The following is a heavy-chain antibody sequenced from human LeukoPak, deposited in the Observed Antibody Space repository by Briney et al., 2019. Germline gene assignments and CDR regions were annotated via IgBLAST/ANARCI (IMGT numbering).Heavy chain of an antibody. CDR2: ISSSSTTI. D-gene: IGHD5-18*01. V-gene: IGHV3-48*01. CDR3: ARNLNTADDY. Sequence: GESLGLSCTASGFTFSDSSMNWVRQAPGKGLEWLSYISSSSTTIYYADSVKGRFTISRDDAKNSLYLQMNSLRAEDTAVYYCARNLNTADDYWGQGILVTVSS. J-gene: IGHJ4*02. CDR1: GFTFSDSS.